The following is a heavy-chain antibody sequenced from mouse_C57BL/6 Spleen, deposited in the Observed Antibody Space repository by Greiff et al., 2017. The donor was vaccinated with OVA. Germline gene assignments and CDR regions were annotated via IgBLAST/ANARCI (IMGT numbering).Heavy chain of an antibody. Sequence: QVQLQQPGAELVMPGASVKLSCKASGYTFTSYWMHWVKQRPGQGLEWIGEIDPSDSYTNYNQKFKGKSTLTVDKSSSTAYMQLSSLTSEDSAVYYCAKGNDSFAYWGQGTLVTVSA. CDR3: AKGNDSFAY. CDR2: IDPSDSYT. J-gene: IGHJ3*01. CDR1: GYTFTSYW. V-gene: IGHV1-69*01. D-gene: IGHD2-4*01.